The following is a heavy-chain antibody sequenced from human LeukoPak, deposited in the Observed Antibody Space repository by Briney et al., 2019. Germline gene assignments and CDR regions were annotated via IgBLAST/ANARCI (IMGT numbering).Heavy chain of an antibody. CDR1: RFTFSSYA. CDR2: ISYDGSNK. CDR3: ARDLMATIYCYYGMVV. Sequence: GGALRLSCAASRFTFSSYAMHWVRQAPGKGREGVAVISYDGSNKYYTDTVKGRFTLSRDKSKNTLYLQMNTLREDDTPVYFCARDLMATIYCYYGMVVWGRGTTVTVSS. J-gene: IGHJ6*02. V-gene: IGHV3-30-3*01. D-gene: IGHD5-24*01.